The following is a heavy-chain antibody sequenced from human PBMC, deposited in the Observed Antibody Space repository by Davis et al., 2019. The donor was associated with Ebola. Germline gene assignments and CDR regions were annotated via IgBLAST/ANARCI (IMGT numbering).Heavy chain of an antibody. D-gene: IGHD1-26*01. V-gene: IGHV3-64D*06. Sequence: GESLKISCSASGFTFSRYAMHWVRQAPGKGLLYVSSINSNGASTAYADSVKGRFTISRDNSRNTLFLQMSSLRTEDTAVYFCVNEADIMGPIYFDYWGQGILVTVSS. CDR2: INSNGAST. J-gene: IGHJ4*02. CDR3: VNEADIMGPIYFDY. CDR1: GFTFSRYA.